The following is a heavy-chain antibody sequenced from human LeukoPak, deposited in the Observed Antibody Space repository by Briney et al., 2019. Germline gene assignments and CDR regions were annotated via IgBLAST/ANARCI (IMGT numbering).Heavy chain of an antibody. V-gene: IGHV3-23*01. J-gene: IGHJ6*03. CDR1: GFTFSSYA. Sequence: GGSLRLSCAASGFTFSSYAMTWVRQAPGKGLQWVSTISGSGGSAYYADSVKGRFTISRDNSKNTLYLQMNSLRAEDTAVYYCAKDLRWSSGASDYYYMDVWGKGTTVTVSS. CDR2: ISGSGGSA. D-gene: IGHD1-26*01. CDR3: AKDLRWSSGASDYYYMDV.